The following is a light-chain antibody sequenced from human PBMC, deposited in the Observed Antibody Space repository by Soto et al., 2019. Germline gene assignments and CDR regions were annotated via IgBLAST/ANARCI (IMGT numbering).Light chain of an antibody. CDR2: GAS. J-gene: IGKJ4*01. V-gene: IGKV3-15*01. CDR3: QQYYNWPLT. Sequence: EIVMTQSPATLSVSPGERATLSCRASQSVSSNLTWYQHKPGQAPRLLIYGASTRATGIPARFSGSGSGTEFTLNLSSLQSEDFAVYYCQQYYNWPLTFGGGTKVEIK. CDR1: QSVSSN.